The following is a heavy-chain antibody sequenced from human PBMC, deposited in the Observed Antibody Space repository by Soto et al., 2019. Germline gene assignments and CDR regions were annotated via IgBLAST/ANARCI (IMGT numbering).Heavy chain of an antibody. Sequence: PGGSLRLSCAASGFTFSSYAMHWVRQAPGKGLEWVAVISYDGSNKYYADSVKGRFTISRDNSKNTLYLQMNSLRAEDTAVYYCARDYGSANYYYYYGMDVWGQGTTVTVSS. CDR3: ARDYGSANYYYYYGMDV. V-gene: IGHV3-30-3*01. J-gene: IGHJ6*02. CDR2: ISYDGSNK. CDR1: GFTFSSYA. D-gene: IGHD3-10*01.